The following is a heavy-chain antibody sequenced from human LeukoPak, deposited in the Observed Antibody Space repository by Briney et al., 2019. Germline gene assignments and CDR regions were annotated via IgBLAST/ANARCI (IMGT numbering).Heavy chain of an antibody. CDR1: GGSISSYY. Sequence: SETLSLTCTVSGGSISSYYWSWVRQPPRKGLEWIGYIYYSGSTNYNPSLKSRVTISVDTSKNQFSLKLSSVTAADTAVYYCARTDLTGFDYWGQGTLVTVSS. V-gene: IGHV4-59*01. CDR2: IYYSGST. D-gene: IGHD4/OR15-4a*01. J-gene: IGHJ4*02. CDR3: ARTDLTGFDY.